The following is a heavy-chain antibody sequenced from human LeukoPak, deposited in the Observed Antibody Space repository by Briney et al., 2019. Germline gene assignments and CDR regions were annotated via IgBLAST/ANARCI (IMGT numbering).Heavy chain of an antibody. Sequence: GRSLRLSCAASGFTFSSYAMHWVRQAPGKGLEWVAVISYDGSNKYYADSVKGRFTISRDNSKNTLYPQMNSLRAEDTAVYYCAREHSGYYFDYWGQGTLVTVSS. CDR2: ISYDGSNK. CDR3: AREHSGYYFDY. V-gene: IGHV3-30*04. CDR1: GFTFSSYA. J-gene: IGHJ4*02. D-gene: IGHD5-12*01.